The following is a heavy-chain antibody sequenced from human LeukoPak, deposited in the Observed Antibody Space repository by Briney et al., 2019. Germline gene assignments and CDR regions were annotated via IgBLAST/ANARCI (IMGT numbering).Heavy chain of an antibody. Sequence: GASVKVSCKASGYSFRSYYINWVRQAPGPGREWMGLINPGGDYTKYAQTFQGRVTMTRDTSTNTVYMHLSSLRSEDTAIYYCAREGSRSSLGGYGYWGQGTLVTVSS. CDR1: GYSFRSYY. CDR2: INPGGDYT. CDR3: AREGSRSSLGGYGY. J-gene: IGHJ4*02. D-gene: IGHD6-6*01. V-gene: IGHV1-46*01.